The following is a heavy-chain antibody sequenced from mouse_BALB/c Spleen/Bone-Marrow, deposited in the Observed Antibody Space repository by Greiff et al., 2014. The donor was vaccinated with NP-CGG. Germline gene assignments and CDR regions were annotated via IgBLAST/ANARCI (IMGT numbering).Heavy chain of an antibody. V-gene: IGHV2-4*02. Sequence: VQVVESGPGLVQPSQSLSITCTVSGFSLTSYGVHWVRQPPGKGLEWLGVIWSGGSTDYNAAFISRLSISKDNSKSQVFFKMNSLQADDTAIYYCTRQPLRRHAMDYWGQGTSVTVSS. D-gene: IGHD1-2*01. J-gene: IGHJ4*01. CDR1: GFSLTSYG. CDR2: IWSGGST. CDR3: TRQPLRRHAMDY.